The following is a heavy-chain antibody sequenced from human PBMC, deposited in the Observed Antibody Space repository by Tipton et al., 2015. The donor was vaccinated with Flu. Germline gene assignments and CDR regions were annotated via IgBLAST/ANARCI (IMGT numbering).Heavy chain of an antibody. V-gene: IGHV4-30-4*01. J-gene: IGHJ4*02. CDR1: GGSIRSGDDY. CDR3: ARDRDLYHFDS. Sequence: TLSLTCTVSGGSIRSGDDYWTWVRQPPGKGLEWIGCIYSRGSTYYNPSLRSRITISLDASKSQFSLKLSSVTAADTAVYFCARDRDLYHFDSWGQGTLVTVSS. D-gene: IGHD2-8*01. CDR2: IYSRGST.